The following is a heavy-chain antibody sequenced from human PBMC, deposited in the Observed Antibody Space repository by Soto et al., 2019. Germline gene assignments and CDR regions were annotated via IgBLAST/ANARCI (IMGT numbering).Heavy chain of an antibody. D-gene: IGHD2-15*01. CDR3: TRVLLSLPLSPRRWFDP. Sequence: EVQLVESGGGLVQPGGSLKLSCAASGFTFSGSAMHWVRQASGKGLVWVGRIRSKANSYSTAYAASVKGRFTISRDDSTNTASLLMSSLKTEYTAVYYCTRVLLSLPLSPRRWFDPWGQGTLVTVSS. CDR1: GFTFSGSA. V-gene: IGHV3-73*02. J-gene: IGHJ5*02. CDR2: IRSKANSYST.